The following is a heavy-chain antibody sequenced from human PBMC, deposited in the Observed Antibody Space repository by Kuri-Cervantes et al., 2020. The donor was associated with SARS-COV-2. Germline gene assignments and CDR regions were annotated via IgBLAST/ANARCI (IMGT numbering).Heavy chain of an antibody. CDR2: IYYSGST. CDR1: GSSVSSGSYY. D-gene: IGHD6-6*01. J-gene: IGHJ4*02. Sequence: GSLRLSCTVSGSSVSSGSYYWSWIRQPPGKGLEWIGYIYYSGSTNYNPSLKSRVTISVDTSKNQFSLKLSSVTAADTAVYYCARGKWSSSSPLDYWGQGTLVTVSS. V-gene: IGHV4-61*01. CDR3: ARGKWSSSSPLDY.